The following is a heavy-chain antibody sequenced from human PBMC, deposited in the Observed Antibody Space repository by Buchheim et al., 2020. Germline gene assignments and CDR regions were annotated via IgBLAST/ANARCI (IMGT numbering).Heavy chain of an antibody. V-gene: IGHV5-51*01. Sequence: EVQLVQSGAEVKKTGESLKISCKGSRYSFSNHWIGWVRQMPGKGLEWMGIIYPGDSDTKYSPSFQGQVTFSADKSISPAYLQWSSLKASDTAMYYCATRNLRYSNFDYWGQGTL. CDR1: RYSFSNHW. J-gene: IGHJ4*02. D-gene: IGHD3-10*01. CDR3: ATRNLRYSNFDY. CDR2: IYPGDSDT.